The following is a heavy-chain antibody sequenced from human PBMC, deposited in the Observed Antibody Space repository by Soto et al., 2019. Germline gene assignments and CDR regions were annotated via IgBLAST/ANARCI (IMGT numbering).Heavy chain of an antibody. CDR2: IYSGGST. Sequence: EVQLVESGGGLVQPGGSLRLSCAASGFTVSSNYMSWVRQAPGKGLEWVSVIYSGGSTYYADYVKGGFTISRHNSKNTRYLQMNSLRAEETAVYYWARGRDCGGACPNWFDPWGQGTLVTVSS. CDR3: ARGRDCGGACPNWFDP. J-gene: IGHJ5*02. CDR1: GFTVSSNY. V-gene: IGHV3-53*04. D-gene: IGHD2-21*02.